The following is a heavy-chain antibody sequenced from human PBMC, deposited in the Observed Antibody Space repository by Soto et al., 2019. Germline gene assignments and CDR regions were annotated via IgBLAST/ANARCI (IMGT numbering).Heavy chain of an antibody. CDR1: GFIFSDHA. CDR2: IGEDARTT. Sequence: EGSRRLSCAVSGFIFSDHAMNWVRQAPVQGLEWVSSIGEDARTTHSADYVKGGFTISRDDSKNTMDLQVESLRAEDTALYYCSRVMYGFSYGQCDSWGQGGLVTVSS. D-gene: IGHD2-21*02. J-gene: IGHJ4*02. V-gene: IGHV3-23*01. CDR3: SRVMYGFSYGQCDS.